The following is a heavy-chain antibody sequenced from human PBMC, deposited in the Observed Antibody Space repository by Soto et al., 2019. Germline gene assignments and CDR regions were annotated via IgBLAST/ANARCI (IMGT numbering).Heavy chain of an antibody. CDR3: TTDPVITIFGVVITIDY. V-gene: IGHV3-15*01. Sequence: GGSLRLSCAASGFTFSNAWMSWVRQAPGKGLEWVGRIKSKTDGGTTDYAAPVKGRFTISRDDSKNTLYLQMNSLKTEDTAVYYCTTDPVITIFGVVITIDYRGQGTLVTVSS. D-gene: IGHD3-3*01. CDR1: GFTFSNAW. CDR2: IKSKTDGGTT. J-gene: IGHJ4*02.